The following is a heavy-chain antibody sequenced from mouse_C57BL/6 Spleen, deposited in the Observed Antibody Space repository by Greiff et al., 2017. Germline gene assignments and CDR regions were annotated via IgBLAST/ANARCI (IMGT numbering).Heavy chain of an antibody. J-gene: IGHJ3*01. V-gene: IGHV1-54*01. CDR3: ASESNYGFAY. CDR1: GYAFTNYL. CDR2: INPGSGGT. Sequence: QVQLQQSGAELVRPGTSVKVSCKASGYAFTNYLIEWVKQRPGQGLEWIGVINPGSGGTNYNEKFKGKATLTADKSSSTAYMQISSLTSEDSAVYFCASESNYGFAYWGQGTLVTVSA. D-gene: IGHD2-5*01.